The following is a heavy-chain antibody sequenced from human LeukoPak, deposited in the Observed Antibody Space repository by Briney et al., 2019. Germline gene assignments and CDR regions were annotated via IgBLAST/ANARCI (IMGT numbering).Heavy chain of an antibody. V-gene: IGHV3-53*01. CDR2: IYSGDST. CDR3: ASRHCSGGRCYFAGADPFDY. CDR1: GFTVSSTY. J-gene: IGHJ4*02. Sequence: RGSLRLSCAASGFTVSSTYMSWVRQAPGKGLEWVSVIYSGDSTSYVDSVKGRFTTSRDNSKNTLYLQMNSLRAEDTAVYYCASRHCSGGRCYFAGADPFDYWGQGTLVTVSS. D-gene: IGHD2-15*01.